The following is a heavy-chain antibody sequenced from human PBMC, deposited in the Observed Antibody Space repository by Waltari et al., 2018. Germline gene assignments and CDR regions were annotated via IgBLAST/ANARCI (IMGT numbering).Heavy chain of an antibody. Sequence: EVQLLESGGGLIQPGGSLRLSCAASGFTFSTLAMNWGRQAPGGGLEWVSGIITSSDTYYADSVKGRFTISRDNSKNILYLQMNSLRADDTAVYYCVKGDWGDFWGQGTLVTVSS. CDR3: VKGDWGDF. D-gene: IGHD2-21*02. V-gene: IGHV3-23*01. CDR2: IITSSDT. CDR1: GFTFSTLA. J-gene: IGHJ4*02.